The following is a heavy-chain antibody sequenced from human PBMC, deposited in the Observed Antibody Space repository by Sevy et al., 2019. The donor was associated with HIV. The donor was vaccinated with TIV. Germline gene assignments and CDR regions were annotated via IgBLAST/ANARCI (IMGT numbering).Heavy chain of an antibody. Sequence: SETLSLTCTVSGGSISSSSYYWGWIRQPPGKGLEWIGSIYYSGSTYYNPSLKSRVTISVDTSKNQFSLKMSSVTAADTAVYYWATRGAGYFDYWGQGTLVTVSS. J-gene: IGHJ4*02. CDR2: IYYSGST. D-gene: IGHD3-10*01. CDR1: GGSISSSSYY. V-gene: IGHV4-39*01. CDR3: ATRGAGYFDY.